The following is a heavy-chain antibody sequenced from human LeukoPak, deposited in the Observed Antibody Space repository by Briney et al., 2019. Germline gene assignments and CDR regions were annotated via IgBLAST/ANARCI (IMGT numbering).Heavy chain of an antibody. CDR2: TYYRSKWYN. Sequence: SQTLSLTCAISGDSVSSNSAAWNWIRQSPSRGLEWLGRTYYRSKWYNDYAVSVKSRITINPDTSKNQFSLQLNSVTPEDTAVYYCTRTGTTSGYYYYYMDVWGKGTTVTVSS. CDR1: GDSVSSNSAA. CDR3: TRTGTTSGYYYYYMDV. D-gene: IGHD1-1*01. J-gene: IGHJ6*03. V-gene: IGHV6-1*01.